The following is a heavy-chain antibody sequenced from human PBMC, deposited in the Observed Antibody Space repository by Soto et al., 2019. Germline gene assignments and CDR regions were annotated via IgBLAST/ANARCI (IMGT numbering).Heavy chain of an antibody. CDR3: ATGWGDY. J-gene: IGHJ4*02. V-gene: IGHV3-23*01. Sequence: EVQLLESGGGLVQPGGSLRLSCATSGFTLSSSAMRWVRQAPGKGLEWVSGFRGGGGSTYYADSVKGRFTISGDNSKNTLYLQMNSLRAEDTAVYSCATGWGDYWGQGTLVTFSS. CDR2: FRGGGGST. CDR1: GFTLSSSA. D-gene: IGHD1-26*01.